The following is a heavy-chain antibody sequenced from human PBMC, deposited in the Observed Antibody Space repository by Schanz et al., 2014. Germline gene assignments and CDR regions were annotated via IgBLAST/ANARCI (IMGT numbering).Heavy chain of an antibody. D-gene: IGHD2-2*01. Sequence: QVQLVESGGGVVQPGRSLRLSCAASGFTFNSYGMHWVRQAPGKGLEWVAFIWYDGSNKYYADSVKGRFTISRDNSKNTLYVQMNSLRAEDTAVYYCANSMYSTSWAFDFWGQGAQVTVSS. J-gene: IGHJ4*02. V-gene: IGHV3-33*06. CDR1: GFTFNSYG. CDR3: ANSMYSTSWAFDF. CDR2: IWYDGSNK.